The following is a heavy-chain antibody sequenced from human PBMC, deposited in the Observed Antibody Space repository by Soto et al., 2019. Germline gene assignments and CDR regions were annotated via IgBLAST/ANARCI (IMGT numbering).Heavy chain of an antibody. CDR1: GYTFSSYY. CDR3: ARGRLDWLLLGYGVDV. D-gene: IGHD3-3*01. J-gene: IGHJ6*02. V-gene: IGHV1-46*01. CDR2: INPSGGST. Sequence: GASVKVSCKSSGYTFSSYYMHWVRQAPGQGLEWMGIINPSGGSTTYAQKFQGRVTISVDTSKNQFSLKLRSVTAADTATYYCARGRLDWLLLGYGVDVWGQGTTVTVSS.